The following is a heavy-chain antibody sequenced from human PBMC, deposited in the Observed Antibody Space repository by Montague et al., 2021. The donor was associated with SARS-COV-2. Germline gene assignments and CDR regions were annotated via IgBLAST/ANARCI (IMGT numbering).Heavy chain of an antibody. V-gene: IGHV4-39*01. D-gene: IGHD2-21*01. CDR3: ARPLLRCLYYGLDV. CDR1: GASINSNTYF. Sequence: SETLSLTCTVSGASINSNTYFWGWIRQPPGKGLEWIGCIYYSGSTNYNLSLKSRVTISVDTSKTQFSLKLKSVTAADTAVYYCARPLLRCLYYGLDVWGLGTTVTVSS. J-gene: IGHJ6*02. CDR2: IYYSGST.